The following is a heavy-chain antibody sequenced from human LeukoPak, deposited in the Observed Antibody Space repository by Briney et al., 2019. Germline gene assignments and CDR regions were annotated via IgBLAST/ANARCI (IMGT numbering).Heavy chain of an antibody. CDR3: ARQKYVVVPAALDY. CDR2: IYYSGST. V-gene: IGHV4-39*01. Sequence: SETLSLTCTVSGGSISSSSYYWGWIRQPPGKGLEWIGSIYYSGSTYYNPSLKSRVTISVDTSKNQFSLKLSSVTAADTAVYYCARQKYVVVPAALDYWGQGTLVTVSS. D-gene: IGHD2-2*01. J-gene: IGHJ4*02. CDR1: GGSISSSSYY.